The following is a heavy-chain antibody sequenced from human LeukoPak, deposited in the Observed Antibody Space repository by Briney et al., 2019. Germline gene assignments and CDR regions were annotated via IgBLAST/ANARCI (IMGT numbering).Heavy chain of an antibody. J-gene: IGHJ3*02. Sequence: SETLSLTCTVSGYSISSGYYWGWIRQPPGKGLEWIGSIYHSGSTYYNPSLKSRVTISVDTSKNQFSLKLSSVTAADTAVYYCATPTTNTLNGAFDIWGQGTMVTVSS. CDR3: ATPTTNTLNGAFDI. CDR1: GYSISSGYY. CDR2: IYHSGST. D-gene: IGHD1-14*01. V-gene: IGHV4-38-2*02.